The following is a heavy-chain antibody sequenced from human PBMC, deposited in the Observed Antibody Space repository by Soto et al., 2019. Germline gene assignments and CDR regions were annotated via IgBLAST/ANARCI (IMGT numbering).Heavy chain of an antibody. Sequence: QVQLQESGPGLVKPSETLSLTCTVSGGSISSYYWSWIRQPPGKGLEWIGYIYYSGSTNYNPSLKSRVTISVDTSKNQFSLKLSSVTAADTAVYYCARSNTDIVVVPAATQTNYYYYYMDVWGKGTTVTVSS. CDR2: IYYSGST. V-gene: IGHV4-59*01. J-gene: IGHJ6*03. D-gene: IGHD2-2*01. CDR1: GGSISSYY. CDR3: ARSNTDIVVVPAATQTNYYYYYMDV.